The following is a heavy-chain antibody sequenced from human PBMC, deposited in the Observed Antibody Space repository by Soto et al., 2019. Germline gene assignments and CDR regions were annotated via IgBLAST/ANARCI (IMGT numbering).Heavy chain of an antibody. CDR2: IVPIYRTA. Sequence: SVKVSCKASGGTFSSYRINWVRQAPGQGLEWVGGIVPIYRTADYAQKFQGRVTITADESARTSYMELRSLKSQDTAVYYCVRDPGQKLSSSWGQGTLVPVSS. CDR1: GGTFSSYR. D-gene: IGHD6-13*01. V-gene: IGHV1-69*13. CDR3: VRDPGQKLSSS. J-gene: IGHJ4*02.